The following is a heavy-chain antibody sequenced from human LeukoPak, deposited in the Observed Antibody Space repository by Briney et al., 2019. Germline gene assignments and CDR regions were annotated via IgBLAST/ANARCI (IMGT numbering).Heavy chain of an antibody. V-gene: IGHV1-2*02. D-gene: IGHD3-10*01. CDR3: ARAMVRGVITPRY. CDR1: GYTFTGYY. CDR2: INPNSGGT. Sequence: GASVKVSCKASGYTFTGYYMHWVRQAPGQGLEWMGWINPNSGGTNYAQKFQGRVTMTRDTSISTAYMELSRLRSDDTAVYYCARAMVRGVITPRYWGQGTLVTVSS. J-gene: IGHJ4*02.